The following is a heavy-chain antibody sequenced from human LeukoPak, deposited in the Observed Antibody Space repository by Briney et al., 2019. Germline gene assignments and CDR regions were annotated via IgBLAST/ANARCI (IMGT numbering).Heavy chain of an antibody. CDR1: GFTFSSYW. Sequence: GGSLRLSCSASGFTFSSYWVTWVRQAPGKGLEWVANVKQDGSEKNYVDSVKGRSTISRDNAKNSLYLQMNSLRVDDTAVYYCARGHRAWSYWGQGTLVTVSS. D-gene: IGHD3-3*01. J-gene: IGHJ4*02. CDR2: VKQDGSEK. CDR3: ARGHRAWSY. V-gene: IGHV3-7*01.